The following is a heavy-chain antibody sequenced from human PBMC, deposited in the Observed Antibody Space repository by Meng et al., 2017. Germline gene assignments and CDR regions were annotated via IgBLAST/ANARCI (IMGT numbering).Heavy chain of an antibody. CDR1: GFTFGDYA. D-gene: IGHD6-19*01. J-gene: IGHJ4*02. Sequence: GESLKISCTASGFTFGDYAMSWVRQAPGKGLEWVGFIRSKAYGGTTEYAASVKGRFTISRDDSKSIAYLQMNSLKTEDTAVYYCARDLGIAVAPYWGQGTLVTVSS. CDR2: IRSKAYGGTT. CDR3: ARDLGIAVAPY. V-gene: IGHV3-49*04.